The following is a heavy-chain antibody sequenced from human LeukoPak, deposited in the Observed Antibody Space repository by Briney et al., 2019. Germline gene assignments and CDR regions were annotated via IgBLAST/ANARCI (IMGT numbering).Heavy chain of an antibody. Sequence: GGSLRLSCAASGFSFSGYDMTWVRQAPGKGLEWVSGISDSGSSTYYADSVKGRFTISRDNSKDTLYLQMNSLRAEDTAVYYCARGCSGGSCYVFDYWGQGTLVTVSS. V-gene: IGHV3-23*01. CDR1: GFSFSGYD. CDR2: ISDSGSST. J-gene: IGHJ4*02. CDR3: ARGCSGGSCYVFDY. D-gene: IGHD2-15*01.